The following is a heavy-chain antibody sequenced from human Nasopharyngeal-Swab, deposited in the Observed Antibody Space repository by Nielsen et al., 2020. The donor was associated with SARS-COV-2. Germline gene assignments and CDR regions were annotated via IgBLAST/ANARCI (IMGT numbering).Heavy chain of an antibody. CDR2: ISHYGST. J-gene: IGHJ6*02. Sequence: SETLSLTCAVYGGSISGYYWSWIRQPPGKGLEWIGEISHYGSTNYNPSLKSRVTISVDTSKNQFSLKVTSVTAADTAVYYCARGRYYGSGSYYNVKGYYYYGMDVWGQGTTVTVS. V-gene: IGHV4-34*01. CDR1: GGSISGYY. CDR3: ARGRYYGSGSYYNVKGYYYYGMDV. D-gene: IGHD3-10*01.